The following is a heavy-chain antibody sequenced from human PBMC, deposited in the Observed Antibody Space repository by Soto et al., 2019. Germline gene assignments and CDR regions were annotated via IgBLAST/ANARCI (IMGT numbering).Heavy chain of an antibody. Sequence: GGSLRLSCAASGFTFSTYAMSWVRQAPGKGLEWVSAVGSDGGDTYYADSVRGRFTISRDNSKKTLYLQMNNLRAEDTAVYYCAKGRSDYYYYGVDVWGQGTKVTVSS. CDR1: GFTFSTYA. V-gene: IGHV3-23*01. CDR3: AKGRSDYYYYGVDV. CDR2: VGSDGGDT. J-gene: IGHJ6*02.